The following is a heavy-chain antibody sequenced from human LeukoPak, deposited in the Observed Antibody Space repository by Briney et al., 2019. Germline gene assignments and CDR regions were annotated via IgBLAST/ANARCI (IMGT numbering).Heavy chain of an antibody. CDR1: GGSISSSNYY. Sequence: SETLSLTCTVSGGSISSSNYYWGWIRQPPGKGLEWIGNIYYSGSAYYNPSLKSRVTISVDTSKNQFSLKLSSVTAADTAVYYCAREQQLAIDYWGQGTLVTVSS. D-gene: IGHD6-13*01. CDR3: AREQQLAIDY. V-gene: IGHV4-39*07. J-gene: IGHJ4*02. CDR2: IYYSGSA.